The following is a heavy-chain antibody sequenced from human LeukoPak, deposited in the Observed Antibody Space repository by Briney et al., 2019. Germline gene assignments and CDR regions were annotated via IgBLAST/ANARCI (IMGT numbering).Heavy chain of an antibody. V-gene: IGHV4-31*03. D-gene: IGHD3-16*01. CDR3: ARDRPWGYFNY. CDR2: IYYSGST. CDR1: GGSISSGGYY. J-gene: IGHJ4*02. Sequence: SQTLSLTCTVSGGSISSGGYYWSWIRQHPGKGLEWIGYIYYSGSTNYNPSLKSRVTISVDTSKNQFSLKLSSVTAADTAVYYCARDRPWGYFNYWGQGTLVTVSS.